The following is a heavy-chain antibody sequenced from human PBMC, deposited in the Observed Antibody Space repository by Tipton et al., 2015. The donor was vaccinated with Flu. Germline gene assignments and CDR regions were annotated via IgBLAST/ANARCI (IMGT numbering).Heavy chain of an antibody. CDR3: ARGVYGDDGAFDI. CDR1: GGSFSGNS. Sequence: TLSLTCAVYGGSFSGNSWSWIRQPPGKGLEWIGYISYSGYTNYNPSLKSRVTLSLDISKNHFSLRLTSVTAADTAVYYCARGVYGDDGAFDIWGRGTMVTVSS. J-gene: IGHJ3*02. D-gene: IGHD4-17*01. V-gene: IGHV4-59*01. CDR2: ISYSGYT.